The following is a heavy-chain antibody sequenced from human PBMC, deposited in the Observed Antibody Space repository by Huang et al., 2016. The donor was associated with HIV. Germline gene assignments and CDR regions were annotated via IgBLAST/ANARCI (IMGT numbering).Heavy chain of an antibody. D-gene: IGHD3-10*01. Sequence: QVQLHQWGAGLLKPSETLSLTCAVYGGSFSGYYWSWIRQPPGKGLEWIGEISHSGSTNYQPSLNSRVTISEETSKNQFSRKLSSVTAADTAVDYCARAPHYGSGSYYYWGQGTLVTVSS. V-gene: IGHV4-34*01. CDR1: GGSFSGYY. J-gene: IGHJ4*02. CDR3: ARAPHYGSGSYYY. CDR2: ISHSGST.